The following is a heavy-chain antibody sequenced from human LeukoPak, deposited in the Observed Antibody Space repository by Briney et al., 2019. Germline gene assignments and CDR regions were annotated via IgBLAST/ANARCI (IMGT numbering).Heavy chain of an antibody. V-gene: IGHV3-53*01. D-gene: IGHD3-3*01. Sequence: AGGSLRLSCAASGFTVSSNYMSWVRQAPGKGLEWVSVIYSGGSTYYADSVKGRFTISRDNSKNTLYLQMNSLRAEDTAVYYCARGTYYDFWKGNYFDYWGQGTLVTVSS. CDR1: GFTVSSNY. CDR3: ARGTYYDFWKGNYFDY. J-gene: IGHJ4*02. CDR2: IYSGGST.